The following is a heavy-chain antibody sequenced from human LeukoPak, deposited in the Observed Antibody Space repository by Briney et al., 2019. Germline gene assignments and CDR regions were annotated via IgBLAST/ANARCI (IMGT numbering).Heavy chain of an antibody. J-gene: IGHJ4*02. CDR3: AREGDGDYGYYFDY. Sequence: PSETLSLTCTVSGDSISSYYWSWIRQPPGKGLEWIGYVHYSGSSAYIAPLKSRVTMSVDMSKNQFSLSLTSVTAADTALYYCAREGDGDYGYYFDYWGQGTLVTVSS. V-gene: IGHV4-59*12. CDR2: VHYSGSS. CDR1: GDSISSYY. D-gene: IGHD4-17*01.